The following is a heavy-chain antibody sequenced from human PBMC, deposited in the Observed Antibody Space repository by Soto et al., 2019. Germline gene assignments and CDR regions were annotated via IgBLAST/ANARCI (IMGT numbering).Heavy chain of an antibody. V-gene: IGHV4-59*01. Sequence: SETLSLTCTVSGGSINNYYWNWIRQPPGKGLEWIGYIYYSGATSYNPSLRGRVTISVDTPKNQFSLTLNSVTAADTALYYCARDHNHFWSGYYDYWGQGSLVIVSS. CDR2: IYYSGAT. CDR1: GGSINNYY. D-gene: IGHD3-3*02. J-gene: IGHJ4*02. CDR3: ARDHNHFWSGYYDY.